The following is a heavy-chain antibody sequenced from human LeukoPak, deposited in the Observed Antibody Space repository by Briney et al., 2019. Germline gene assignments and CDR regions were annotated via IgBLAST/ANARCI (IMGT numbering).Heavy chain of an antibody. D-gene: IGHD3-9*01. CDR3: ARAPYDILTGYFLFDS. V-gene: IGHV4-30-2*01. CDR2: IYHRGST. CDR1: GSAVSSDDHF. J-gene: IGHJ4*02. Sequence: SQTLSLTCAVSGSAVSSDDHFWSWIRQPPGRGLEWIGYIYHRGSTSYNPSLRSRVTVSLDKSRNQFSLNLYSVTAADTAVYYCARAPYDILTGYFLFDSWGQGTLITVSS.